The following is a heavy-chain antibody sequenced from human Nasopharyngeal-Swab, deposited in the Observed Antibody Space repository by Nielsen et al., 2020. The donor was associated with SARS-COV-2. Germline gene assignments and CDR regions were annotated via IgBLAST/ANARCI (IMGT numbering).Heavy chain of an antibody. D-gene: IGHD3-10*01. V-gene: IGHV3-33*08. CDR1: GFTFSGYA. J-gene: IGHJ4*02. Sequence: GGSLRLSCEASGFTFSGYAMNWVRQAPGKGLEWVSVIWYDGSKKFYAESVKGRFSISRDESKNTVYLQMSSLRVEDTAVYYCVSAGSIEYWGPGTLVTVSA. CDR2: IWYDGSKK. CDR3: VSAGSIEY.